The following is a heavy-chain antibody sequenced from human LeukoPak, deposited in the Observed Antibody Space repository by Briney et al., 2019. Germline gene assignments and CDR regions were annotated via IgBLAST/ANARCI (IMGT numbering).Heavy chain of an antibody. J-gene: IGHJ5*02. CDR3: ARDFKRKERFGDRNWFDP. D-gene: IGHD3-10*01. CDR2: IYTSGST. Sequence: SETLSLTCTVSGGSISSYYWSWIRQPAGKGLEWIGRIYTSGSTNYNPSLKSRVTMSVDTSKNRFSLKLSSVTAADTAVYYCARDFKRKERFGDRNWFDPWGQGTLVTVSS. CDR1: GGSISSYY. V-gene: IGHV4-4*07.